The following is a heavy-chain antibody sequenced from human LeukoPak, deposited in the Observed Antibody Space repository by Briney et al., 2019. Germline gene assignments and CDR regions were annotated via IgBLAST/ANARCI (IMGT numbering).Heavy chain of an antibody. CDR2: ISAYNGNT. D-gene: IGHD3-22*01. J-gene: IGHJ4*02. V-gene: IGHV1-18*01. Sequence: ASMKVSCKASGYTFTSYGISGVRQAPGQGLEWMGWISAYNGNTNYAQKLQGRVTMTTDTSTSTAYMELRSLRSEDTAVYYCARAYYDKGVGYWGQGTLVTVSS. CDR1: GYTFTSYG. CDR3: ARAYYDKGVGY.